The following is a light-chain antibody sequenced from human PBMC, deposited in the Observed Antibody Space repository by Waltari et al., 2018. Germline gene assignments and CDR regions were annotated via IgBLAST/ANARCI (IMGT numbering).Light chain of an antibody. CDR1: SSNIGSNY. CDR2: RNN. CDR3: ASWDDSLRGRV. Sequence: QSVLTQPPSASGTPGQRVTISCSGSSSNIGSNYVYWYQQLPGTAPKLLIYRNNRRPSGVPDRFSGSKSGTSASLAISGLRSEDEADYYCASWDDSLRGRVFGTGTKVTVL. J-gene: IGLJ1*01. V-gene: IGLV1-47*01.